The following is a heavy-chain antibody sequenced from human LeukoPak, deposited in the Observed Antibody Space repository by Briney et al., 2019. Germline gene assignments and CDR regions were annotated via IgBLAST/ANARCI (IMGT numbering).Heavy chain of an antibody. D-gene: IGHD3-3*01. CDR1: GFTFSTYE. J-gene: IGHJ4*02. CDR2: ISSSGSTI. Sequence: GGSLRLSCAASGFTFSTYEMNWVRQAPGKGLEWVSYISSSGSTIYYADSVKGRFTISRDNAKNSLYLQMNSLRAEDTAVYYCARDGRYDFWSGPYYFDYWGQGTLVTVSS. V-gene: IGHV3-48*03. CDR3: ARDGRYDFWSGPYYFDY.